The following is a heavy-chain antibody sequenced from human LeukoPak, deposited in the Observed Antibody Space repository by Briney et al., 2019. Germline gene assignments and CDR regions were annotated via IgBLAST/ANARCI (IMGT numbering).Heavy chain of an antibody. CDR1: GFTLSSYS. D-gene: IGHD7-27*01. CDR3: IKDRTGTYSFDY. J-gene: IGHJ4*02. CDR2: TSGGAT. Sequence: PGGSLRLSCSASGFTLSSYSMHWVRQAPGKGLEYVSTSGGATYYADSVKGRFTIPRDNAKNTLYLQMSSLRAEDTAVYYCIKDRTGTYSFDYWGQGTLVTVSS. V-gene: IGHV3-64D*09.